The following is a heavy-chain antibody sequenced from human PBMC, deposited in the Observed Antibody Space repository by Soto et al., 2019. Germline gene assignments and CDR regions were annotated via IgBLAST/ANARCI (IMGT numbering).Heavy chain of an antibody. D-gene: IGHD3-16*01. CDR2: IYHTGTT. J-gene: IGHJ3*01. CDR1: GDSISSVYY. CDR3: PTTGKVGDYWVLPLGTVV. V-gene: IGHV4-38-2*01. Sequence: SETLSLNWAFSGDSISSVYYWAWIRQPPGKGLEWIGRIYHTGTTYYNPSLKSRVTISVDTSKNQFSLKLSSVTAADSAVYYCPTTGKVGDYWVLPLGTVVW.